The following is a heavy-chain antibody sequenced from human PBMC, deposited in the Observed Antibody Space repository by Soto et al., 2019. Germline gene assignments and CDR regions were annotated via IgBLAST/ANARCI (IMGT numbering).Heavy chain of an antibody. D-gene: IGHD4-17*01. V-gene: IGHV4-59*01. CDR2: IYYSGST. CDR3: ASSNGDYGDY. Sequence: SETLSLTCTVSGDSTSSYYWSWIRQPPGKGLEWIGYIYYSGSTNYNPSLKSRVTISVDTSKNQFSLKLRSVTAADTAVYYCASSNGDYGDYSSQGTLVTVSS. J-gene: IGHJ4*02. CDR1: GDSTSSYY.